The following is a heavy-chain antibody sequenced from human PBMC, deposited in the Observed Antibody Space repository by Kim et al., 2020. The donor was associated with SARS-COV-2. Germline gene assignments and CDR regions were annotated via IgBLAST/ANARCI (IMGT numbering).Heavy chain of an antibody. V-gene: IGHV3-49*04. J-gene: IGHJ4*02. CDR2: IRSKAYGGST. D-gene: IGHD3-16*01. CDR3: TRDAWDYVFDY. CDR1: GFTFGDYA. Sequence: GGSLRLSCTASGFTFGDYAMSWVRQAPGKGLEWVGFIRSKAYGGSTEYAASVKGRFTISRDDSKSIAYLQMNSLKTEDTAVYYCTRDAWDYVFDYWGQGTLFTVSS.